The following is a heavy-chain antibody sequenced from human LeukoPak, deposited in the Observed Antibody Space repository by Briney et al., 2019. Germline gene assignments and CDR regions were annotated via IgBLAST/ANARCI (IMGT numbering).Heavy chain of an antibody. V-gene: IGHV4-38-2*01. CDR3: ARHRGCSSTSCYLDY. D-gene: IGHD2-2*01. CDR2: IYHSGST. Sequence: SETLSLTCAVSGYSISSGYYWGWIRQPPGKGLEWIESIYHSGSTYYNPSLKSRVTISVDTSKNKFSLKLSSVTAADTAVYYCARHRGCSSTSCYLDYWGQGTLVTVSS. CDR1: GYSISSGYY. J-gene: IGHJ4*02.